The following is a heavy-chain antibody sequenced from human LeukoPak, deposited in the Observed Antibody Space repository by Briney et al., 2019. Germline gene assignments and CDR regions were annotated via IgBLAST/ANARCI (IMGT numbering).Heavy chain of an antibody. D-gene: IGHD2-8*01. Sequence: PSETLSLTCTVSGGSINTPNYYWGWIRQTPGKGLEWIGSIYYSGSTYYNPSLKSRVTISVDTSKNQFSLKLSSVTAADTAVYYCARHQPPFNGREMGFDYWGQGTLVTVSS. J-gene: IGHJ4*02. CDR3: ARHQPPFNGREMGFDY. CDR1: GGSINTPNYY. CDR2: IYYSGST. V-gene: IGHV4-39*01.